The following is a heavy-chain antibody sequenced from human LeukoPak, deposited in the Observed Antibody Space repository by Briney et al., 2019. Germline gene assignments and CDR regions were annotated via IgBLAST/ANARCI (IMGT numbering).Heavy chain of an antibody. J-gene: IGHJ6*03. CDR3: ARDREWFGDHYYYMDV. D-gene: IGHD3-10*01. Sequence: PGGSLRLSCAASGFTFDDYGMSWVRQAPGKGLEWVSGINWNGGSTGYADSAKGRFTISRDNAKTSLYLQMNSLRAEDTALYYCARDREWFGDHYYYMDVWGKGTTVTVSS. CDR2: INWNGGST. V-gene: IGHV3-20*04. CDR1: GFTFDDYG.